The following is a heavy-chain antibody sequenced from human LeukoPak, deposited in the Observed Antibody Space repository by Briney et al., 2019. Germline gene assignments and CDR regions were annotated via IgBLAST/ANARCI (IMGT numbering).Heavy chain of an antibody. D-gene: IGHD6-19*01. CDR1: EFTFRSYI. CDR2: ISYDGSNK. J-gene: IGHJ4*02. CDR3: ERDPSEYERLRGWYRDF. Sequence: GGSLRLSCAASEFTFRSYIMHWVRQAPGKGLAWVAVISYDGSNKYYADSVMGRFTISRDNSKSTLALHMSNLRVEDTAVYYCERDPSEYERLRGWYRDFWGQGSQVTVSS. V-gene: IGHV3-30-3*01.